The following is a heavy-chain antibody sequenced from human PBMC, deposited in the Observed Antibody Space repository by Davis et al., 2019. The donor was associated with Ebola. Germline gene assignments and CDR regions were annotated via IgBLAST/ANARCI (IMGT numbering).Heavy chain of an antibody. CDR1: RDIFSTYT. CDR3: ARDQIVVVVAATSPYYYYGMDV. D-gene: IGHD2-15*01. Sequence: SVKVSCKASRDIFSTYTIHWVRQAPGQGLEWMGRIIPMLFLTNYAQTFQGRVTITADRSTSTAYMELSSLRYEDTAVYYCARDQIVVVVAATSPYYYYGMDVWGKGTTVTVSS. J-gene: IGHJ6*04. V-gene: IGHV1-69*04. CDR2: IIPMLFLT.